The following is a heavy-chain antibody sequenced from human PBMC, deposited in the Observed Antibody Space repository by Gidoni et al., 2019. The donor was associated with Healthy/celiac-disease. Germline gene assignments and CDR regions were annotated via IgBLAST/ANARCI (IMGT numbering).Heavy chain of an antibody. CDR3: ARQEATGDFWSGYYTHLFDY. J-gene: IGHJ4*02. V-gene: IGHV4-39*01. Sequence: QLQLQESGPGLVKPSETLSLTCTVTGGPISSSSYYWGWIRQPPGKGLEWIGSIYYGGSTYYNPSLKSRVTISVDTSKNQFSLKLSSVTAADTAVYYCARQEATGDFWSGYYTHLFDYWGQGTLVTVSS. D-gene: IGHD3-3*01. CDR2: IYYGGST. CDR1: GGPISSSSYY.